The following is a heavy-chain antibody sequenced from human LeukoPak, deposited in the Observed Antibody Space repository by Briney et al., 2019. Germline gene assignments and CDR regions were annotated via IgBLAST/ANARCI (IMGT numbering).Heavy chain of an antibody. D-gene: IGHD6-13*01. Sequence: GGSLRLSCAVSGFTFSSYEMNRVRQAPGKGLEWVSYISSSGSIKYYADSVKGRFTISRDNAKNSLYLEMNSLRAEDTAVYYCARVPSYTSSFYWGQGTQVTVSS. V-gene: IGHV3-48*03. J-gene: IGHJ4*02. CDR1: GFTFSSYE. CDR2: ISSSGSIK. CDR3: ARVPSYTSSFY.